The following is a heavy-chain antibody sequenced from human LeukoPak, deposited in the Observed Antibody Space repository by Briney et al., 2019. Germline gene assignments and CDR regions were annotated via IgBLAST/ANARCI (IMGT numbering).Heavy chain of an antibody. V-gene: IGHV4-39*01. J-gene: IGHJ4*02. CDR1: GVSISSSSYY. Sequence: SETLSLTCTVSGVSISSSSYYWGWIRQPPGKGLEWIGSIYYSGSTYYNPSLKSRVTISVDTSKNQFSLKLSSVTAADTAVYYCARPRIRDGYSWEYWGQGTLVTVSS. CDR3: ARPRIRDGYSWEY. D-gene: IGHD5-24*01. CDR2: IYYSGST.